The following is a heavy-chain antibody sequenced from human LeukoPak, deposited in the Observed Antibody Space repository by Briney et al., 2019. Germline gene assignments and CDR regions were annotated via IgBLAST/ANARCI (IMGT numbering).Heavy chain of an antibody. CDR2: ISSSSSTI. J-gene: IGHJ4*02. Sequence: QPGGSLRLSCAASGFTFRAYSMNWVRQAPGKGPEWVSHISSSSSTIYYADSVKGRFTISRDNAKNSLYLQMNSLRDEDTAVYYCVRGDGWFGELLNLDNWGQGTLVTVSS. CDR1: GFTFRAYS. D-gene: IGHD3-10*01. V-gene: IGHV3-48*02. CDR3: VRGDGWFGELLNLDN.